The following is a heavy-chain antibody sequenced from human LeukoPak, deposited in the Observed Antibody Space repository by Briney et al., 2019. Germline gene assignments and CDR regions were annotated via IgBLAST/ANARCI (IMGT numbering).Heavy chain of an antibody. Sequence: GASVKVSCKASGYTFTGYYMHWVRQAPGQGLEWIGRIDPNSGGTSYAQKFQGRVTVTRDTSITTVYMELSRLRSDDTAVYYCARPYGVNFPYYYYMDVWGKGTTVTVSS. J-gene: IGHJ6*03. CDR1: GYTFTGYY. D-gene: IGHD4-23*01. CDR2: IDPNSGGT. CDR3: ARPYGVNFPYYYYMDV. V-gene: IGHV1-2*06.